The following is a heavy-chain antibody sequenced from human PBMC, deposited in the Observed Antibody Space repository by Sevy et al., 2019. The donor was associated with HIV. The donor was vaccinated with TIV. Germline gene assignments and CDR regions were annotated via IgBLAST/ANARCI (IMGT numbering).Heavy chain of an antibody. CDR2: IWYDGSNK. J-gene: IGHJ4*02. V-gene: IGHV3-33*01. D-gene: IGHD3-22*01. CDR3: ARDTSDLSYSGYYSY. CDR1: GFTFSSYG. Sequence: GGSLRLSCAASGFTFSSYGMHWVRQAPGKGLEWVAVIWYDGSNKYYADSVKGRFTISRDNSKNTLYLQMNSLRAEDTAVHYCARDTSDLSYSGYYSYWGQGTLVTVSS.